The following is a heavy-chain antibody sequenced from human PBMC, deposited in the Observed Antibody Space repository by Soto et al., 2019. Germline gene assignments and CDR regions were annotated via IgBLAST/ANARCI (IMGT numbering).Heavy chain of an antibody. D-gene: IGHD3-10*01. Sequence: PGGSLRLSCAASGFTFSSYAMSWVRQAPGKGLEWVSAISGSGGSTHYADSVKGRFTISRDNSNNTLYLQMNSLRAEDTAVYYCAKDHYYGSGSYYLCFDFWGQGTLVTVSS. J-gene: IGHJ4*02. CDR2: ISGSGGST. CDR3: AKDHYYGSGSYYLCFDF. V-gene: IGHV3-23*01. CDR1: GFTFSSYA.